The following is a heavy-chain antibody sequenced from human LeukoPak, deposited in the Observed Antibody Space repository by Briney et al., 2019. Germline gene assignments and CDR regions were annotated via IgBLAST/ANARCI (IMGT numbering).Heavy chain of an antibody. J-gene: IGHJ6*02. Sequence: SETLSLTCTVSGGSISSYYWSWIRQPAGKELEWIGRIYTSGSTNYNPSLKSRVTMSVDTSKNQFSLKLSSVTAADTAVYYCASSGVVAATSRIYYYYGMDVWGQGTTVTVSS. CDR2: IYTSGST. V-gene: IGHV4-4*07. CDR3: ASSGVVAATSRIYYYYGMDV. CDR1: GGSISSYY. D-gene: IGHD2-15*01.